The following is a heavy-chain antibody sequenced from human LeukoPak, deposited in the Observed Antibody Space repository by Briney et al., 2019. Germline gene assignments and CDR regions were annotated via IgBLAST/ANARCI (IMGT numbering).Heavy chain of an antibody. CDR2: ISDTGRLS. Sequence: GGSLRLSCAASGFTFSSSAMSWVRQAPGKGLEWVAAISDTGRLSYCADSVNGRFTISRDNSKNTLSLQMNSLRAADTAVYYCAKDDCSSTSCLSFDYWGQGTLVTVSS. D-gene: IGHD2-2*01. V-gene: IGHV3-23*01. CDR1: GFTFSSSA. CDR3: AKDDCSSTSCLSFDY. J-gene: IGHJ4*02.